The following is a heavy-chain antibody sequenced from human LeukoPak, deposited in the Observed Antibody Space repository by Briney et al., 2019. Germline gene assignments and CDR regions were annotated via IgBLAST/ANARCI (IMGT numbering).Heavy chain of an antibody. D-gene: IGHD3-10*01. V-gene: IGHV3-23*01. CDR2: ISGSGGST. CDR1: GFTFSSYA. CDR3: AKDSPITMVRGLGNWFDP. Sequence: PGGSLRLSCAASGFTFSSYAMSWVRQAPGKGLEWVSAISGSGGSTYYADSVKGRFTISRDNSKNTLYLQMNSLRAEDTAVYYCAKDSPITMVRGLGNWFDPWGQGTLVTVSS. J-gene: IGHJ5*02.